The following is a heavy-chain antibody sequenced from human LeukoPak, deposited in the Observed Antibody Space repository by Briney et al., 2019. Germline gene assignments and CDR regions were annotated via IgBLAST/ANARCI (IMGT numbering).Heavy chain of an antibody. CDR3: AREPSTPPYYYYGMDV. D-gene: IGHD4-11*01. CDR2: ISSSGTTI. CDR1: GFTFSRYS. V-gene: IGHV3-48*01. Sequence: GGSLRLSCAVSGFTFSRYSMNWFRQAPGKGLEWVSYISSSGTTIYYADSVKGRFTISRDNAKSSLYLQMNSLRAEDTAVYYCAREPSTPPYYYYGMDVWGQGTTVTVSS. J-gene: IGHJ6*02.